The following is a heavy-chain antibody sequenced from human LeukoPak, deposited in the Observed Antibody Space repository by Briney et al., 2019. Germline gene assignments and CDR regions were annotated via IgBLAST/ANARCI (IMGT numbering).Heavy chain of an antibody. D-gene: IGHD2-15*01. Sequence: ASVKVSCKTSGGTFSSYTISWVRQAPGQALEWMGGIIPIFGTTNYAQRFQGRVTITADESTSTAYMELSSLRSEDTAVYYCARGDCSGGSCYWGNWFDPWGQGTLVTVSS. V-gene: IGHV1-69*13. J-gene: IGHJ5*02. CDR3: ARGDCSGGSCYWGNWFDP. CDR1: GGTFSSYT. CDR2: IIPIFGTT.